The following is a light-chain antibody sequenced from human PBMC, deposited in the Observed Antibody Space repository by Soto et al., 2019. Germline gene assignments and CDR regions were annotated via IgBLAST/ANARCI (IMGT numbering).Light chain of an antibody. CDR1: QSISTY. CDR3: QQYYIFPLA. V-gene: IGKV1-39*01. CDR2: AAS. Sequence: DIQMTQSPSSLSASVGDRVTITCRASQSISTYLNWYHQKPGKAPKLLIDAASSLQSGVPSRFSGSGSGTDFTLTISGLQSEDFATYYCQQYYIFPLAFGGGTKVDIK. J-gene: IGKJ4*01.